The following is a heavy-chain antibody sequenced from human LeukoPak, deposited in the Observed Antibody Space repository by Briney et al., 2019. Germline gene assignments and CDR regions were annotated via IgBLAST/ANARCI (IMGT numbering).Heavy chain of an antibody. CDR2: INPNSGGT. Sequence: ASVKVSCKASGYTITGYYMHWVRQAPGQGLEWMGRINPNSGGTNYAQKFQGRVTMTRDTSISTAYMELSRLRSDDTAVYYCARERGRPTYSSSWSYWGQGTLVTVSS. CDR1: GYTITGYY. CDR3: ARERGRPTYSSSWSY. D-gene: IGHD6-13*01. V-gene: IGHV1-2*06. J-gene: IGHJ4*02.